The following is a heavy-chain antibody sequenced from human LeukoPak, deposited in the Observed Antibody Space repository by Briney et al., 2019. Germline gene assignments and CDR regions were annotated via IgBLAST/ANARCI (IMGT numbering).Heavy chain of an antibody. CDR2: IIPILGTT. CDR1: GDTFSSYA. J-gene: IGHJ3*01. V-gene: IGHV1-69*13. Sequence: SVKVSCKASGDTFSSYAISWLRQAPGQGLEWMGGIIPILGTTNYAQKFQGRVTIAADESTSTLYMELRSLRSEDTAIYYCARDDYYDSSAYRENPFDVWGQGTMVTVSS. D-gene: IGHD3-22*01. CDR3: ARDDYYDSSAYRENPFDV.